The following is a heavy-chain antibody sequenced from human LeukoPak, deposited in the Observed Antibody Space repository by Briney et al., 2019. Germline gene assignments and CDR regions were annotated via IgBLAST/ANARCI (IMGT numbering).Heavy chain of an antibody. CDR3: AINGGGDSGYGNFDY. Sequence: GGSLRLSCAVSGFTLDDYAMHWVRQVPGKGLEWVSGINWNSDSIGYADSVKGRFTTSRDNAKNSLYLQMNSLRAEDTAFYYCAINGGGDSGYGNFDYWGQGTLDTVSS. D-gene: IGHD5-12*01. J-gene: IGHJ4*02. CDR2: INWNSDSI. V-gene: IGHV3-9*01. CDR1: GFTLDDYA.